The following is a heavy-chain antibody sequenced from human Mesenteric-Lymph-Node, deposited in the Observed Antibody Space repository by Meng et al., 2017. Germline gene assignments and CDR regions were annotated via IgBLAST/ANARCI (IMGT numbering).Heavy chain of an antibody. D-gene: IGHD3-10*01. CDR2: INIDGSSI. Sequence: GESLKISCAASGFTFRNYWLQWVRQAPGEGLMWVSRINIDGSSIDYADSVRGRFTISRDDAKNTLYLQMNSLRAEDTAVYYCTRTGSYRYDYWGQGTLVTVSS. J-gene: IGHJ4*02. V-gene: IGHV3-74*01. CDR3: TRTGSYRYDY. CDR1: GFTFRNYW.